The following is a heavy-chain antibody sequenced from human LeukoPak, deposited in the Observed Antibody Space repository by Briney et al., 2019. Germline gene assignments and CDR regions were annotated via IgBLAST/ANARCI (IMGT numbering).Heavy chain of an antibody. D-gene: IGHD5-12*01. Sequence: SQTLSLTCAVSGGSISSGGYSWGWIRQPPGKGLEWIGSIYYSGSTYYNPSLKSRVTISVDTSKNQFSLKLSSVTAADTAVYYCARRKKRWLQLLGAFDIWGQGTMVTVSS. J-gene: IGHJ3*02. CDR3: ARRKKRWLQLLGAFDI. CDR2: IYYSGST. CDR1: GGSISSGGYS. V-gene: IGHV4-30-2*03.